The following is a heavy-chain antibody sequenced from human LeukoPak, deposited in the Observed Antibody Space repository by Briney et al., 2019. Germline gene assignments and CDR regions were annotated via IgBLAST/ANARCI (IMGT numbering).Heavy chain of an antibody. CDR3: ARRTYCGGDCYYEDY. V-gene: IGHV3-7*03. CDR1: GLTFSSYW. CDR2: IKQDGSEK. J-gene: IGHJ4*02. Sequence: GGSLRLSCAASGLTFSSYWMSWVRQAPGKGLERVANIKQDGSEKYYVDSVKGRFTISRDNAKNSLYLQMNSLRAEDTAVYYCARRTYCGGDCYYEDYWGQGTLVTVSS. D-gene: IGHD2-21*02.